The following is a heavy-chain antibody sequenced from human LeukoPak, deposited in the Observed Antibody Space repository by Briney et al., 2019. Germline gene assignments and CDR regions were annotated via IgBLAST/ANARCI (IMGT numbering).Heavy chain of an antibody. Sequence: PSETLSLTCTVSGGSVSSGSYYWSWIRQPPGKGLEWIGFIYSSGSTNYNPSLKSRVTISLDTPKNQFSLKLNSVTAADTAVYYCAREPSYNPTFDYWGQGTLVTVSS. CDR1: GGSVSSGSYY. CDR2: IYSSGST. V-gene: IGHV4-61*01. D-gene: IGHD1-14*01. CDR3: AREPSYNPTFDY. J-gene: IGHJ4*02.